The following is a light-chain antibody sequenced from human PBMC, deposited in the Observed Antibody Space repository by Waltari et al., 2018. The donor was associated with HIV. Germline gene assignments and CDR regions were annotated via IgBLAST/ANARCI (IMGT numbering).Light chain of an antibody. CDR1: QSISTDS. Sequence: EVVLTQSPGTLSLSPGDRAILSCRASQSISTDSLGWYQQKLGHAPSLLIYGASSRATGVPDRFSGSGSGTDFTLTISRLEPEDFAVYYCQHYGNSPFTFGQGTKL. V-gene: IGKV3-20*01. J-gene: IGKJ2*01. CDR3: QHYGNSPFT. CDR2: GAS.